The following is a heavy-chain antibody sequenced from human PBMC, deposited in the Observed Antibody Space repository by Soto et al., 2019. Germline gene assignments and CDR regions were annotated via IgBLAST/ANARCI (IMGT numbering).Heavy chain of an antibody. V-gene: IGHV1-2*02. CDR1: RYIFTAYF. Sequence: QVQLVQSGAEVKKPGASVRVSCKAPRYIFTAYFMHWVRQAPGQGLEWMGWINPNTGATHYGLSFQGRVTMTRDTSISTAYMELSSLRSDDTAVYYCASHDPGARFDPWGQGTLVIVSS. D-gene: IGHD1-1*01. CDR2: INPNTGAT. CDR3: ASHDPGARFDP. J-gene: IGHJ5*02.